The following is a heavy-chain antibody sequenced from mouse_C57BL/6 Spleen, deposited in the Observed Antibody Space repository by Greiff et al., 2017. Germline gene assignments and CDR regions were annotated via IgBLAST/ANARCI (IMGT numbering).Heavy chain of an antibody. Sequence: QVQLQQPGAELVRPGSSVKLSCKASGYTFTSYWMHWVKQRPIQGLEWIGNIDPSDSETHYNQKFKDKATLTVDKSSSTAYMQLSSLTSEDAAVYYCARAGYYGSRGYFDYWGQGTTLTVSS. CDR1: GYTFTSYW. V-gene: IGHV1-52*01. CDR2: IDPSDSET. J-gene: IGHJ2*01. D-gene: IGHD1-1*01. CDR3: ARAGYYGSRGYFDY.